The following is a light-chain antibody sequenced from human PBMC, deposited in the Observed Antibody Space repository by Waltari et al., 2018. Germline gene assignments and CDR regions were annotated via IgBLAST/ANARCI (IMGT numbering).Light chain of an antibody. CDR1: QSIARN. V-gene: IGKV3-15*01. Sequence: EILMTQSPPTLSVSPGESATLSCRASQSIARNLAWYQQKPGQAPRLLIYGASTRATGIPARFSGSGSGTEFTLTISSLQSEDFAVYYCQQYNSWRTFGQGTELEIK. CDR2: GAS. J-gene: IGKJ2*01. CDR3: QQYNSWRT.